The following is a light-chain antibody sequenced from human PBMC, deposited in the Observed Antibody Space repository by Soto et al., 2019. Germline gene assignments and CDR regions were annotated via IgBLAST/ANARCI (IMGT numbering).Light chain of an antibody. CDR1: QSVSSY. CDR2: DAS. J-gene: IGKJ2*01. Sequence: EIVLTQSPATLSLSPGERATLSCRASQSVSSYLAWYQQKPGQAPRLLIYDASNRATGIPARFSGSGSGTDVTLTISSLEPEEFAVYYCQQRSNWPYTFGQGTKLEIK. V-gene: IGKV3-11*01. CDR3: QQRSNWPYT.